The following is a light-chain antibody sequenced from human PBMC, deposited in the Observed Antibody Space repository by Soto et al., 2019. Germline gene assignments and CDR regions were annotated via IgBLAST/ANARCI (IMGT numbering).Light chain of an antibody. Sequence: QLVLTQPPSVSGAPGQRVTMSCTGSSSNIGAGYDVHWYQQLPGTAPKLLIYGNNNRPSGVPDRFSGSKSGTSASLAITGLQAEDEADYYCQSYDSSLSAFYVFGTGTKVTVL. V-gene: IGLV1-40*01. CDR2: GNN. CDR3: QSYDSSLSAFYV. J-gene: IGLJ1*01. CDR1: SSNIGAGYD.